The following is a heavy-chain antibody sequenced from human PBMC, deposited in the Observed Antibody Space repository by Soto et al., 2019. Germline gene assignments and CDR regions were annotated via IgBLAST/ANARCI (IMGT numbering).Heavy chain of an antibody. J-gene: IGHJ4*02. Sequence: TSETLSLTCTVSGGSISSSSYYWGWIRQPPGKGLEWIGSIYYSGSTYYNPSLKSRVTISVDTSKSQFSLKLSSVTAADTAVYYCARSFDSREVAGTPNFDYWGQGTLVTVSS. D-gene: IGHD6-19*01. V-gene: IGHV4-39*01. CDR2: IYYSGST. CDR1: GGSISSSSYY. CDR3: ARSFDSREVAGTPNFDY.